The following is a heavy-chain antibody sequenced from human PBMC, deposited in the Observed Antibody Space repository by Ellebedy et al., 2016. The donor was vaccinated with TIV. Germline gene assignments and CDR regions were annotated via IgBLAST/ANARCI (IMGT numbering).Heavy chain of an antibody. D-gene: IGHD6-19*01. CDR3: ATTTTGWYYVYAADV. J-gene: IGHJ6*02. Sequence: ASVKVSCKGSGYRFTSHWIGWVRQMPGKGLEWMGIIYPGDSDIRYSPSFQGQVTISADKSINTAYLQWSSLRASDTAIYYCATTTTGWYYVYAADVWGQGTTVAVSS. V-gene: IGHV5-51*01. CDR2: IYPGDSDI. CDR1: GYRFTSHW.